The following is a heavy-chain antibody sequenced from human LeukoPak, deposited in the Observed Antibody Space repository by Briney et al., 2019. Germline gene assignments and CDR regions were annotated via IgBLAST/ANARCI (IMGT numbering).Heavy chain of an antibody. CDR2: IYYSGST. J-gene: IGHJ4*02. D-gene: IGHD3-10*01. Sequence: SETLSLTCTVSGGSISGYYWSWIRQPPGKGLEWIGYIYYSGSTNYNPSLKSRVTISVDTSKNQFSLKLSSVTAAGTAVYYCVTSKPSYGSGSYYGYWGQGTLVTVSS. CDR3: VTSKPSYGSGSYYGY. CDR1: GGSISGYY. V-gene: IGHV4-59*08.